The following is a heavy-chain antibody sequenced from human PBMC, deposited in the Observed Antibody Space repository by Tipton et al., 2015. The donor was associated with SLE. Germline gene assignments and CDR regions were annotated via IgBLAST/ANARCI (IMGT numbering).Heavy chain of an antibody. CDR1: GDSISSGDYS. CDR2: IYYSGGT. D-gene: IGHD3-22*01. V-gene: IGHV4-30-4*01. J-gene: IGHJ4*02. CDR3: ARGPDSSGYYSNSPRFDY. Sequence: TLSLTCTVSGDSISSGDYSWSWIRQPPGKGLEWIGYIYYSGGTYYNPSLKSRVTMSVDTSKNHFSLNLTSVTAADTAVYFCARGPDSSGYYSNSPRFDYWGQGTLVTVSS.